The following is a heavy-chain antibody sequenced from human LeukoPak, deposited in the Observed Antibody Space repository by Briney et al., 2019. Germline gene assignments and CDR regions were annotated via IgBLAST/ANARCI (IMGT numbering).Heavy chain of an antibody. V-gene: IGHV1-24*01. CDR2: FDPEDGET. D-gene: IGHD3-16*01. J-gene: IGHJ3*02. Sequence: GASVKVSCKVSGYTLTELSMHWVRQAPGKGLEWVGGFDPEDGETIYAQKFQGRVTMTEDTSTDTAYMELSSLRSEDTAVYYCATDYGKTEQAFDIWGQGTMVTVSS. CDR1: GYTLTELS. CDR3: ATDYGKTEQAFDI.